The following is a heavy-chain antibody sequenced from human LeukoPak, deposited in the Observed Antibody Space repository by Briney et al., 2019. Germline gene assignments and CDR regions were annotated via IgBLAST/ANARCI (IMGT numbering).Heavy chain of an antibody. Sequence: GSLRLSFSASGFTFTSSAMTWVRQLPGKGLDWVSTISDSGYSTYYADSVKGRFTISRDNTKNRLSLQMSGLRAEGTAVYYCAKDQYYYYDSSGSYHGAPFEYWGQGALVTVSA. J-gene: IGHJ4*02. D-gene: IGHD3-22*01. CDR2: ISDSGYST. CDR1: GFTFTSSA. CDR3: AKDQYYYYDSSGSYHGAPFEY. V-gene: IGHV3-23*01.